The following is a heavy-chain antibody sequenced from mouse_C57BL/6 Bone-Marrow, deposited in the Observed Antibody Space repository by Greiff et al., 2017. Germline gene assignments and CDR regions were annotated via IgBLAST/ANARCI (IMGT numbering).Heavy chain of an antibody. J-gene: IGHJ3*01. V-gene: IGHV1-69*01. CDR3: ARDRYCGSAWFAY. Sequence: QVQLKQPGAELVMPGASVKLSCKASGYTFTSYWMHWVKQRPGPGLEWIGEIDPSDSYTNYNQKFKGKSTLTVDKSSSTAYMQLSRLTSEDSAVYYSARDRYCGSAWFAYGGQGTLVTVSA. CDR1: GYTFTSYW. D-gene: IGHD2-14*01. CDR2: IDPSDSYT.